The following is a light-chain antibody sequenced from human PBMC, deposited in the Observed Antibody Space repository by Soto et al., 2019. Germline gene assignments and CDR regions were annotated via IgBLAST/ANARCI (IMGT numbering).Light chain of an antibody. CDR1: ISDAGFYAR. CDR2: DVT. J-gene: IGLJ1*01. V-gene: IGLV2-18*02. Sequence: QSLLTQPPSVSGSPGQSVTISCTGTISDAGFYARVSWYQQPPGTAPKLLIYDVTSRPSGVPDRFSGSRSGKTASLTISGLQAEDEAEYYCSSYTNINTRACVFGTGTKVTVL. CDR3: SSYTNINTRACV.